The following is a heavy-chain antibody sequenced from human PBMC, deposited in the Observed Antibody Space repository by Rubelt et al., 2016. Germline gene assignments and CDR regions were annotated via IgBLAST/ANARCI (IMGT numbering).Heavy chain of an antibody. CDR1: RFRFSDYN. Sequence: EVQLVESGGGLVQPGGSLRLSCAASRFRFSDYNMNWVRQAPGKGLDWVSYISSSSKTIYYADSVKGRFTISRDNAKNSLYLQRNSLRAEDTAIYYCAKDLFRWAFDGWGQGTMVTVSS. V-gene: IGHV3-48*04. CDR2: ISSSSKTI. J-gene: IGHJ3*01. D-gene: IGHD2-8*02. CDR3: AKDLFRWAFDG.